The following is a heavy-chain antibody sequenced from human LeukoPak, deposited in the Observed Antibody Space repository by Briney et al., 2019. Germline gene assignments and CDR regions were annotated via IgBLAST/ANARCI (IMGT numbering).Heavy chain of an antibody. CDR2: IRYDGSNK. Sequence: PGGSLRLSCAASGFTFSSYGMHWVRQAPGKGLEGVAFIRYDGSNKYYADSVKGRFTISRDNSKNTLYLQMNSLRAEDTAVYYCVKGGIFERITMIVVVDPFDYWGQGTLVTVSS. CDR1: GFTFSSYG. J-gene: IGHJ4*02. CDR3: VKGGIFERITMIVVVDPFDY. D-gene: IGHD3-22*01. V-gene: IGHV3-30*02.